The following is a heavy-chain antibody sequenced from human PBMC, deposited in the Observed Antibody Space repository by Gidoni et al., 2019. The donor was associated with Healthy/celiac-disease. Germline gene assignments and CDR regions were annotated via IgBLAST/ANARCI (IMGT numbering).Heavy chain of an antibody. Sequence: QLQLQESGPGLVKPSETLSLTCTVSGGSISSSSYYWGWIRQPPGKGLEWIGSIYYSGSTYYNPSLKSRVTISVDTSKNQFSLKLSSVTAADTAVYYCARREGGCSGGSCYRGPFDPWGQGTLVTVSS. CDR1: GGSISSSSYY. CDR2: IYYSGST. J-gene: IGHJ5*02. CDR3: ARREGGCSGGSCYRGPFDP. D-gene: IGHD2-15*01. V-gene: IGHV4-39*01.